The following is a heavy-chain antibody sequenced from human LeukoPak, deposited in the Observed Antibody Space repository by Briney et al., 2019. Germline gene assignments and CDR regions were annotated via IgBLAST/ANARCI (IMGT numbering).Heavy chain of an antibody. Sequence: ESPKISCKGSGCSSTSYWIGWVRQMPGKGLEWMGIIYPGDSDTRYSPSFQGQVTISADKSISTAYLQWSSLKASDTATYYGASEEIAGPAFEIRGQGTMVTVSS. D-gene: IGHD2-21*01. CDR3: ASEEIAGPAFEI. V-gene: IGHV5-51*01. CDR2: IYPGDSDT. J-gene: IGHJ3*02. CDR1: GCSSTSYW.